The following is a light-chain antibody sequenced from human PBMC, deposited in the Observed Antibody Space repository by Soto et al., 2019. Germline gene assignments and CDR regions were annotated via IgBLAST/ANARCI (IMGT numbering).Light chain of an antibody. V-gene: IGLV2-23*02. CDR3: CSYAGSSTLRV. CDR1: SSDVGSYNL. Sequence: QSVLTQPASVSGSPGQSITISCTGTSSDVGSYNLVSWYQQHPGKAPKLMIYEVSKRPSGVSNRFPGSKSGNTASLTISGLQAEDEADYYCCSYAGSSTLRVFGTGTKVTVL. CDR2: EVS. J-gene: IGLJ1*01.